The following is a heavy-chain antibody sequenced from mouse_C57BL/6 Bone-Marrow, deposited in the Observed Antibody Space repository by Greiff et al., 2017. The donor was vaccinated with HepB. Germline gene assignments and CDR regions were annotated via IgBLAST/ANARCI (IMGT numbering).Heavy chain of an antibody. CDR1: GYTFTSYW. Sequence: VQLQQPGAELVKPGASVKLSCKASGYTFTSYWMHWVKQRPGQGLEWIGMIHPNSGSTNYNEKFKSKATLTVDKSSSTAYMQLSSLTSEDSAVYYCARRPLYYGSSYDYWGQGTTLTVSS. V-gene: IGHV1-64*01. J-gene: IGHJ2*01. CDR2: IHPNSGST. CDR3: ARRPLYYGSSYDY. D-gene: IGHD1-1*01.